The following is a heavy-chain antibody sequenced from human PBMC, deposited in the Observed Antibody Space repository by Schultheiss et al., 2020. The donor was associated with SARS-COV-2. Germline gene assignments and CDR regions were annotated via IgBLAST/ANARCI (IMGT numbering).Heavy chain of an antibody. D-gene: IGHD6-6*01. CDR2: IYNSGST. CDR1: GGSISSYY. CDR3: ARYYSSSSPPPSYFDY. Sequence: SETLSLTCTVSGGSISSYYWSWIRQPAGKGLEWIGHIYNSGSTNYNPSLKSRFTMSVDTSKNQFSLKLSSVTAADTAVYYCARYYSSSSPPPSYFDYWGQGTLVTVSS. V-gene: IGHV4-4*07. J-gene: IGHJ4*02.